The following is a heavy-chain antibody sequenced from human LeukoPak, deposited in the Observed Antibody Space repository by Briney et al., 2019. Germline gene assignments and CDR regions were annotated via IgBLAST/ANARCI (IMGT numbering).Heavy chain of an antibody. Sequence: PGGSLRLSCAGSGFTFRSYGMSWVRQAPGKGLEWVLSISGYGDYTYNADSVQGRFTISRDNSKNTLYLQMNSLRAEDAAIYYCATSPDIEASGTLYYLDYWGQGTLVTVSS. D-gene: IGHD1-14*01. CDR1: GFTFRSYG. J-gene: IGHJ4*02. CDR2: ISGYGDYT. V-gene: IGHV3-23*01. CDR3: ATSPDIEASGTLYYLDY.